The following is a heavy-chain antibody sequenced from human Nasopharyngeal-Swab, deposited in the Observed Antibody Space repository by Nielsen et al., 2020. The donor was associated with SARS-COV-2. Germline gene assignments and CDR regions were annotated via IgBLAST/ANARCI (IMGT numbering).Heavy chain of an antibody. V-gene: IGHV3-74*01. CDR1: GLILRTYY. CDR2: IDNDGSRT. CDR3: VRGGLPHAFDL. J-gene: IGHJ3*01. D-gene: IGHD1-14*01. Sequence: GESLNTYCEASGLILRTYYMHWVRQAPGKGPVWVSHIDNDGSRTTYADSVKGRFTISRDNAKNTLYLQMISLRVEDTAVYYCVRGGLPHAFDLWGQGTSVTVSS.